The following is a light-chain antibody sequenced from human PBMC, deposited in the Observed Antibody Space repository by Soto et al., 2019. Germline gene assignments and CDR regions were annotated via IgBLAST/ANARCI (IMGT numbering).Light chain of an antibody. CDR3: QQYNSYWT. CDR2: KAS. J-gene: IGKJ1*01. Sequence: DNPITQAPSPPSGSVGDRVTITFRASQTISSWLAWYQQKPGKAPKLLIYKASSLESGVPSRFSGSGSGTEFTLTISSLQPDDFATYYCQQYNSYWTFGQGTKVDNK. V-gene: IGKV1-5*03. CDR1: QTISSW.